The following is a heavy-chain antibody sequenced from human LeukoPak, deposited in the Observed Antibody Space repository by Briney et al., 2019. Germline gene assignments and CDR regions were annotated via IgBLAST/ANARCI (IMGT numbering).Heavy chain of an antibody. J-gene: IGHJ3*01. CDR3: ARGDYGRYAFDF. CDR1: GFTFRNFY. CDR2: VSPSGTTI. Sequence: GGSLRVSCAASGFTFRNFYMSWIRQAPGNGLEWVSYVSPSGTTIYYADSLKGRFAISRDNDKESLSLQMNSLRAEDTAVYYCARGDYGRYAFDFWGQGTMVTVSS. V-gene: IGHV3-11*01. D-gene: IGHD4/OR15-4a*01.